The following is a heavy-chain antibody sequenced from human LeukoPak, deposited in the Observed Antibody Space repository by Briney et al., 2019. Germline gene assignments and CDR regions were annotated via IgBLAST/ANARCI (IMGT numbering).Heavy chain of an antibody. CDR3: ARRRFGIYYYYYYMDV. D-gene: IGHD3-10*01. CDR2: IYHGGST. Sequence: SETLSLTCTVSGGSISSGYYWGWIRQPPGKGLEWIGSIYHGGSTYYNPSLKSRVTISVDTSKNQFSLKLSSVTAADTAVYYCARRRFGIYYYYYYMDVWGKGTTVTISS. V-gene: IGHV4-38-2*02. J-gene: IGHJ6*03. CDR1: GGSISSGYY.